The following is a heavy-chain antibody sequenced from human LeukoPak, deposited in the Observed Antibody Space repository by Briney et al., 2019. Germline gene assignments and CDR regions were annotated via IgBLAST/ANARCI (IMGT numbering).Heavy chain of an antibody. J-gene: IGHJ4*02. Sequence: SETLSLTCTVSGYSISSGYYWGWIRQPPGKGLEWIGSIYHSGSTYYNPSLKSRVTISVDTSKDQFSLKLSSVTAADTAVYYCASPCKGCRYGSGSYYNSDSYFDYWGQGTLVTVSS. CDR3: ASPCKGCRYGSGSYYNSDSYFDY. CDR2: IYHSGST. V-gene: IGHV4-38-2*02. D-gene: IGHD3-10*01. CDR1: GYSISSGYY.